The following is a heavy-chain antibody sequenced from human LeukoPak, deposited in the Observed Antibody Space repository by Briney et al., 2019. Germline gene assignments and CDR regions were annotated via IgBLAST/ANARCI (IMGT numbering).Heavy chain of an antibody. J-gene: IGHJ4*02. CDR1: GFTFSSHG. V-gene: IGHV3-33*01. D-gene: IGHD3-22*01. Sequence: GRSLRLSCAASGFTFSSHGMRWVPEAPGKGLEWAAVIWYDGSKKYYADSVKGRFTISRDNVKNTLYLQMNSLRAEDTAVYYCARDPTAYYDSSGYYLNTIDYWGQGTLVTVSS. CDR2: IWYDGSKK. CDR3: ARDPTAYYDSSGYYLNTIDY.